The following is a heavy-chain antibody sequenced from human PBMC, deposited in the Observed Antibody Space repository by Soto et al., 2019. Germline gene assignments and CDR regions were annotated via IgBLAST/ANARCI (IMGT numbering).Heavy chain of an antibody. CDR1: SGSISFYY. D-gene: IGHD4-17*01. CDR3: ARGNDYGDYYFDY. V-gene: IGHV4-59*01. CDR2: IYYSGST. Sequence: ETLSLTCTVSSGSISFYYWSWIRQPPGKGLEWIGYIYYSGSTNYNPSLKSRVTISVDTSKNQFSLKLSSVTAADTAVYYCARGNDYGDYYFDYWGQGTLVTVSS. J-gene: IGHJ4*02.